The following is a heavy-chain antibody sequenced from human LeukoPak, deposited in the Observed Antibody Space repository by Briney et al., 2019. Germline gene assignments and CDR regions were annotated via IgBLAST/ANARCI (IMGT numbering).Heavy chain of an antibody. Sequence: GGSLRLSYAASGFTFSSYSMNWVRQAPGKGLEWVSSISSSSSYIYYADSVKGRFTISRDNAKNSLYLQMNSLRAEDTAVFYCARDQYDTWSRRGNFDSWGQGTLAIVSS. CDR3: ARDQYDTWSRRGNFDS. D-gene: IGHD3-3*01. CDR2: ISSSSSYI. J-gene: IGHJ4*02. V-gene: IGHV3-21*04. CDR1: GFTFSSYS.